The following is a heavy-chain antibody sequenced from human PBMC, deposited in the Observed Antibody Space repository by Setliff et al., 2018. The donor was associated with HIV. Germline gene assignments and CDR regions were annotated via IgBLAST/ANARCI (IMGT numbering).Heavy chain of an antibody. CDR1: GYIFSDYY. V-gene: IGHV1-2*06. D-gene: IGHD1-26*01. CDR3: ATDAGYSGSAWDS. J-gene: IGHJ4*02. CDR2: INPNSGAT. Sequence: ASVKVSCKASGYIFSDYYIHWVRQTPGQGLEWMGRINPNSGATDYAQEFQGRVSMTRDTSIRTVYMELSRLRSDDTALYYCATDAGYSGSAWDSWGQGTQVTVSS.